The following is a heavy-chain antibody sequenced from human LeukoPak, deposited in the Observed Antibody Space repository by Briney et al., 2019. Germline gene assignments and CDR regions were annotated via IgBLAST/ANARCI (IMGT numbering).Heavy chain of an antibody. J-gene: IGHJ4*02. D-gene: IGHD5-24*01. CDR2: IKANSGDT. CDR1: GYIFTAYY. V-gene: IGHV1-2*02. CDR3: TRVGDDYPY. Sequence: GASVTVSCKASGYIFTAYYLHWVRQAPGQKPEWMGWIKANSGDTNYAQKFQGRVTMTRDTSISTVYMELSGLTADDTAVYYCTRVGDDYPYWGQGTLATVSS.